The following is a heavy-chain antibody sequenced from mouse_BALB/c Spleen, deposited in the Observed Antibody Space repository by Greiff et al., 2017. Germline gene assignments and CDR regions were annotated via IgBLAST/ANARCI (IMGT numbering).Heavy chain of an antibody. CDR1: GYTFTSYW. V-gene: IGHV1-87*01. CDR2: IYPGDGDT. J-gene: IGHJ2*01. Sequence: VQLKQSGAELARPGASVKLSCKASGYTFTSYWMQWVKQRPGQGLEWIGAIYPGDGDTRYTQKFKGKATLTADKSSSTAYMQLSSLASEDSAVYYCARTGYYFDYWGQGTTLTVSS. D-gene: IGHD4-1*01. CDR3: ARTGYYFDY.